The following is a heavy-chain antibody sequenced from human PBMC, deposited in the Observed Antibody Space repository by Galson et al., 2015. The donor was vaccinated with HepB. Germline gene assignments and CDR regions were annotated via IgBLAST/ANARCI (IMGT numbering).Heavy chain of an antibody. Sequence: SLRLSCAASGFTVSSNYMSWVRQAPGKGLEWVSVIYSGGSTYYADSVKGRFTISRDNSKNTLYLQMNSLRAEDTAVYYCARVRGYYDFWSGYFDYWGQGTLVTVSS. J-gene: IGHJ4*02. CDR1: GFTVSSNY. V-gene: IGHV3-53*01. CDR2: IYSGGST. D-gene: IGHD3-3*01. CDR3: ARVRGYYDFWSGYFDY.